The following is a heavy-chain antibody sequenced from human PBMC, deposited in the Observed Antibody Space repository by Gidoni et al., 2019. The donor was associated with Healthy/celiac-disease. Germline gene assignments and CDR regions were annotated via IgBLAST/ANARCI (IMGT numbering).Heavy chain of an antibody. Sequence: GGGLVQPGGSLRLSCAASGFTFSDHYMDWVRQAPGKGLEWVGRTRNKANSYTTEYAASVKGRFTISRDDSKNSLYLQMNSLKTEDTAVYYCARDGNYGDYGDDFDIWGQGTMVTVSS. CDR3: ARDGNYGDYGDDFDI. D-gene: IGHD4-17*01. J-gene: IGHJ3*02. CDR1: GFTFSDHY. V-gene: IGHV3-72*01. CDR2: TRNKANSYTT.